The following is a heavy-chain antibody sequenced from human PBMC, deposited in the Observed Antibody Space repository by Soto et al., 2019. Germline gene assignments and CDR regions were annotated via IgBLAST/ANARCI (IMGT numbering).Heavy chain of an antibody. Sequence: PSETLSLTCAVYGGSFSGYYWRWIRQPPGKGLEWIGEINHSGSTNYNPSLKSRVTISVDTSKNQFPLKLSSVTAADTAMYYCARYRSIAATSGCWFDPWGQGTLVTVSS. D-gene: IGHD6-13*01. CDR1: GGSFSGYY. J-gene: IGHJ5*02. V-gene: IGHV4-34*01. CDR3: ARYRSIAATSGCWFDP. CDR2: INHSGST.